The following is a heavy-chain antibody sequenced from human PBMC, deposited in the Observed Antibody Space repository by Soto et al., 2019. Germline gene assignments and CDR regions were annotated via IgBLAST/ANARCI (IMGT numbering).Heavy chain of an antibody. J-gene: IGHJ4*02. CDR1: GHTFTGHH. V-gene: IGHV1-2*02. CDR3: SLEPTGTAGFDY. CDR2: IDLDIGDT. D-gene: IGHD2-21*02. Sequence: QVQMVQSGAEVKKPGASVKVSCKASGHTFTGHHMHWVRQAPGQGLEWMGLIDLDIGDTKYAQKFQGRVTSTSDTSNTKAYMELRGLRSDDTAVYYCSLEPTGTAGFDYGGQGTLVTVPS.